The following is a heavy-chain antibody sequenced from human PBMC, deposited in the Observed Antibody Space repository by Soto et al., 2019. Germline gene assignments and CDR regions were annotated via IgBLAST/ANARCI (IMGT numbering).Heavy chain of an antibody. CDR3: ARAETSGIHYFAY. Sequence: SETLSLTCTVTVDSVNSYYWSLMRQPPGKGLECMCYVYYSGSTNYNPSLKSRVTISVDTSKNQIPLRLKSVTAADTAVYYCARAETSGIHYFAYWRQGRLVTVSS. V-gene: IGHV4-59*02. CDR1: VDSVNSYY. D-gene: IGHD6-13*01. J-gene: IGHJ4*02. CDR2: VYYSGST.